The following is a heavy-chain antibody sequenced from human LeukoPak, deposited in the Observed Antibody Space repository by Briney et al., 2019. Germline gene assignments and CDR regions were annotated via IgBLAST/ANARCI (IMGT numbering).Heavy chain of an antibody. V-gene: IGHV4-59*01. J-gene: IGHJ4*02. CDR2: FHYSGST. Sequence: SETLSLTCTVSGGSITTYYWTWIRQSPGKGLEWLGHFHYSGSTNYNPSLKSRVIISVDTSKNQFSLKLSSVTAADTAVYYCARGGWLPFDYWGQGTLVTVSS. CDR1: GGSITTYY. CDR3: ARGGWLPFDY. D-gene: IGHD2-15*01.